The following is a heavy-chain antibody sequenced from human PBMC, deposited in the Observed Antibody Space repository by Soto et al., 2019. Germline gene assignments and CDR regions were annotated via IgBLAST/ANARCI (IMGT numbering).Heavy chain of an antibody. CDR1: GYTFTSYA. Sequence: ASEKVSCKASGYTFTSYAMHWLRQAPGQRPEWMGWINAGNGKTKYSKKSQGRVTITRETSASKAYMELSRLRSEEKAVYYCARDIGGWPDYWGQGTLVTAPQ. D-gene: IGHD1-26*01. CDR3: ARDIGGWPDY. CDR2: INAGNGKT. V-gene: IGHV1-3*01. J-gene: IGHJ4*02.